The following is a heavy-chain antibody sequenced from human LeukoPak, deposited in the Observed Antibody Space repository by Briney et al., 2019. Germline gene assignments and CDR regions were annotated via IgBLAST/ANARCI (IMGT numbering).Heavy chain of an antibody. J-gene: IGHJ3*02. D-gene: IGHD3-16*01. CDR3: ARGGGSGRWGSAFDM. CDR2: MKQDGREK. CDR1: GFTFSSYE. V-gene: IGHV3-7*01. Sequence: GSLRLSCAASGFTFSSYEMNWVRQAPGKGLEWVANMKQDGREKYYVDSVKGRFTVSRDNAKNSLYLQMDSLRDEDTAVYYCARGGGSGRWGSAFDMWGQGTMVTVSP.